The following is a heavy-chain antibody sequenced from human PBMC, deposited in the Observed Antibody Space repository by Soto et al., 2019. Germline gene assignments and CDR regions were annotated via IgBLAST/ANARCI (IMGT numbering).Heavy chain of an antibody. D-gene: IGHD6-19*01. J-gene: IGHJ4*02. CDR3: ARDPPYSSGWYDYFDY. CDR2: ISYDGSNE. Sequence: SXILSCAASGFTFSSYAMHWVRQAPGKGLEWVAVISYDGSNEYYADSVKGRFTISRDNSKNTLYLQMNSLRAEDTAVYYCARDPPYSSGWYDYFDYWGQGTLVTVSS. CDR1: GFTFSSYA. V-gene: IGHV3-30-3*01.